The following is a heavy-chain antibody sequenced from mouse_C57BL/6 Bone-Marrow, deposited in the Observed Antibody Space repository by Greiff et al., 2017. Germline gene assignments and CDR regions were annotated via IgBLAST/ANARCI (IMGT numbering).Heavy chain of an antibody. D-gene: IGHD3-2*02. CDR3: ARDSSGY. V-gene: IGHV1-53*01. J-gene: IGHJ2*01. CDR2: INPSNGGT. Sequence: QVQLQQPGTELVKPGASVKLSCKASGYTFTSYWMHWVKQRPGQGLEWIGKINPSNGGTNYNEKLKSKATLTVDKSSSTAYMQLSSLTSEDSAVYYCARDSSGYWGQGTTLTVSS. CDR1: GYTFTSYW.